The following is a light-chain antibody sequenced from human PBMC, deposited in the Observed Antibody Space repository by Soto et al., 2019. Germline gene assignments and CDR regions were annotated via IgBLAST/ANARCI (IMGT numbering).Light chain of an antibody. CDR3: CSYAGSSTFFYV. CDR1: SSDVGSYSL. V-gene: IGLV2-23*03. CDR2: EGS. J-gene: IGLJ1*01. Sequence: QSVLTHPASVSGSPGQSITISCTGTSSDVGSYSLVSWYQQHPGKAPKLMIYEGSKRPSGVSNRSSGSKSGNTASLTISGLQAEDEADYYCCSYAGSSTFFYVLGTGTKVTVL.